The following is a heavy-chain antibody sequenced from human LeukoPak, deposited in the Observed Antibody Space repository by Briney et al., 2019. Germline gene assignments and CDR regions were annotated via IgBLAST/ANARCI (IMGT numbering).Heavy chain of an antibody. V-gene: IGHV1-24*01. D-gene: IGHD1-26*01. J-gene: IGHJ4*02. Sequence: ASVKVSCKVSGYTLTXXXXHWVXXAPGXGXXXXGXXDPEXXXXXXXXXXXXRVTMTXXTSTDTXYMELSSLRSEDTAVYYCATAGGSLHLFGYWGQGTLVTVSS. CDR1: GYTLTXXX. CDR3: ATAGGSLHLFGY. CDR2: XDPEXXXX.